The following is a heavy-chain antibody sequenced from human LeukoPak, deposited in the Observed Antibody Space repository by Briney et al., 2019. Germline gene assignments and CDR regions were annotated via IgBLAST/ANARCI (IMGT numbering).Heavy chain of an antibody. CDR3: AKDRDIVLMVYPDYFDY. Sequence: GGSLRLSCAASGFTFSSYAMSWVRQAPGKGLEWVSAISGSGGSTYYADSVKGRFTISRDNSKNTLYPQMNSLRAEDTAVYYCAKDRDIVLMVYPDYFDYWGQGTLVTVSS. J-gene: IGHJ4*02. V-gene: IGHV3-23*01. CDR2: ISGSGGST. D-gene: IGHD2-8*01. CDR1: GFTFSSYA.